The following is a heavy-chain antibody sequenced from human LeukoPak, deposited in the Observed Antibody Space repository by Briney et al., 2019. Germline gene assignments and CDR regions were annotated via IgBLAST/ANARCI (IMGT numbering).Heavy chain of an antibody. D-gene: IGHD4/OR15-4a*01. CDR1: GFTFSSYG. CDR3: SASRPHYGDYYGLDV. J-gene: IGHJ6*02. CDR2: ISYDGSHK. Sequence: TGRSLRLSCAASGFTFSSYGMHWVRQAPGKGLELVAVISYDGSHKYSADSVKGRFTISRDNSKNTLYLQMNSLRTEDTAVYFCSASRPHYGDYYGLDVWGHGTTVTVSS. V-gene: IGHV3-30*03.